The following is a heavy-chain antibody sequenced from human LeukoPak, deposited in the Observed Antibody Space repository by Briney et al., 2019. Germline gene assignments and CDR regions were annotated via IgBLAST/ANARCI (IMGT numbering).Heavy chain of an antibody. CDR3: ARVPDRSGYFYYFDF. J-gene: IGHJ4*02. Sequence: GESLKISCQGSGYIFPNYWIGWVRQIPGKGLEWMGIIYPGDSETRYSPSFQGQVTISADKSTSTAYLQWSSLKASDTAMFYCARVPDRSGYFYYFDFWGQGTLVTVSA. CDR2: IYPGDSET. V-gene: IGHV5-51*01. CDR1: GYIFPNYW. D-gene: IGHD3-22*01.